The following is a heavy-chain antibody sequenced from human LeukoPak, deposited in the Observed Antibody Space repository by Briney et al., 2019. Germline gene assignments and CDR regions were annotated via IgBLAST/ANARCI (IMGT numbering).Heavy chain of an antibody. D-gene: IGHD5-12*01. CDR2: IYASGNT. Sequence: SQTLSLTCTVSGASINSGSYYWTWIRQPAGKGLEWIGRIYASGNTDYSPSLKSRLTISLDTSKNQFSLRLSSVTAADTAVYYCARDGFYCSGSDCSKGRWYSHYYMDVWGKGTTVTVSS. J-gene: IGHJ6*03. CDR1: GASINSGSYY. CDR3: ARDGFYCSGSDCSKGRWYSHYYMDV. V-gene: IGHV4-61*02.